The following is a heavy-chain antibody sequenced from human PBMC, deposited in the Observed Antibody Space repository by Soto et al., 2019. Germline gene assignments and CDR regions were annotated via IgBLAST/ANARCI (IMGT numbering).Heavy chain of an antibody. Sequence: ASVKVSCKAPGGTFSSYTISWVRQAPGQGLEWMGRIIPILGIANYAQKFQGRVTITADKSTSTAYMELSSLRSEDTAVYYCARDGGYCSGGSCYSFVLWFDPWGQGTLVTVSS. CDR3: ARDGGYCSGGSCYSFVLWFDP. V-gene: IGHV1-69*04. J-gene: IGHJ5*02. CDR1: GGTFSSYT. D-gene: IGHD2-15*01. CDR2: IIPILGIA.